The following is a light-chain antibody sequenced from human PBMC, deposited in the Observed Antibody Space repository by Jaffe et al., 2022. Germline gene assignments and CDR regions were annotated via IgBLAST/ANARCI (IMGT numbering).Light chain of an antibody. Sequence: QSALTQPPSASGSPGQSVTVSCTGTSSDVGGYNYVSWYQQHPGKAPKLMVYGVSKRPSGVPDRFSGSKSGNTASLTVSGLQADDEAIYYCSSYAGSNNVVFGGGTKLTVL. J-gene: IGLJ2*01. V-gene: IGLV2-8*01. CDR2: GVS. CDR1: SSDVGGYNY. CDR3: SSYAGSNNVV.